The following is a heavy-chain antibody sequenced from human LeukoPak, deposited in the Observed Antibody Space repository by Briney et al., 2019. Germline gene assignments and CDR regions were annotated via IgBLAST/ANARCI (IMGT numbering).Heavy chain of an antibody. CDR1: GGSISSGSYY. CDR2: INHSGST. Sequence: SETLSLTCTVSGGSISSGSYYWSWIRQPPGKGLEWIGEINHSGSTNYNPSLKSRVTISVDTSKNQFSLKLSSVTAADTAVYYCARGTGGWGYRGGYYYYYMDVWGKGTTVTVSS. J-gene: IGHJ6*03. CDR3: ARGTGGWGYRGGYYYYYMDV. V-gene: IGHV4-39*07. D-gene: IGHD2-8*02.